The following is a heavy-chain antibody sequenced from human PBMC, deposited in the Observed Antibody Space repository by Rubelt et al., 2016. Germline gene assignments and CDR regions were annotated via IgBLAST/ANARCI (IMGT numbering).Heavy chain of an antibody. Sequence: EVQLVESGGGLVQPGGSLRLSCAASGFTFSSYEMNWVRQAPGKGLEWVSYISSRGSTIYYADSVKGRFPISRDNAKNSLYRQMNSLRAEDTAVYYCARSDIVATITDYWGQGTLVTVSS. J-gene: IGHJ4*02. CDR3: ARSDIVATITDY. CDR2: ISSRGSTI. CDR1: GFTFSSYE. D-gene: IGHD5-12*01. V-gene: IGHV3-48*03.